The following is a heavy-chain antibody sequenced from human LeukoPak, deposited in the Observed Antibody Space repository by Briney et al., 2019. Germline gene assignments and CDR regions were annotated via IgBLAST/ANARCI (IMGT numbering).Heavy chain of an antibody. CDR2: IYYSGST. CDR3: ARDHSSSWYAHAFDI. V-gene: IGHV4-39*07. Sequence: SETLSLTCTVSGGSISSSSYYWGWIRQPPGKGLEWIGSIYYSGSTYYNPSLKSRVTISVDTSKNQFSLKLSSVTAADTAVYYCARDHSSSWYAHAFDIWGQGTMVTVSS. CDR1: GGSISSSSYY. D-gene: IGHD6-13*01. J-gene: IGHJ3*02.